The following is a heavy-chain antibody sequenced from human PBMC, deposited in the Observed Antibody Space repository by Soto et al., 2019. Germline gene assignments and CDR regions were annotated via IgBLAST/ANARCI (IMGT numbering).Heavy chain of an antibody. Sequence: SVKVSCKASGGTFSSYAISWVRQAPGQGLEWMGGVIPIFGTANYAQKFQGRVTITADESTSTAYMELSSLRSEDTAVYYCARDPYGKGIAAAGTLDPWGQGTLVTVSS. CDR1: GGTFSSYA. J-gene: IGHJ5*02. CDR2: VIPIFGTA. D-gene: IGHD6-13*01. CDR3: ARDPYGKGIAAAGTLDP. V-gene: IGHV1-69*13.